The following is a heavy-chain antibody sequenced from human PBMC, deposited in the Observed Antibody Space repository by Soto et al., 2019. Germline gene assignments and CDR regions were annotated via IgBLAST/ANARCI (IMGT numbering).Heavy chain of an antibody. CDR1: GGSISSSRSY. V-gene: IGHV4-39*01. CDR3: ARRPTTADIDLCFDP. D-gene: IGHD2-2*01. Sequence: QLQLQESGPGLVKASETLSLTCNDSGGSISSSRSYWAWIRQPPGKGLEWIANIFYSGSTYYNPSLASRGTVSVEPSKNQFSLKLSSVTAANTAVYYCARRPTTADIDLCFDPWCQGTLFNVSA. CDR2: IFYSGST. J-gene: IGHJ5*02.